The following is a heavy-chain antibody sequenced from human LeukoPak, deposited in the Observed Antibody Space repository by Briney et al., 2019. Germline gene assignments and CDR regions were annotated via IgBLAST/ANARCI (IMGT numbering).Heavy chain of an antibody. Sequence: SETLSLTCTVSGGSISSSSYYWGWIRQPPGKGLEWIGSINYSGSTYYNPSLKSRVTISVDRSKNQFSLKLSSVTAADTAVYYCAKGYCSGGSCYSSYYYSYMDVWGKGTTVTVSS. CDR2: INYSGST. J-gene: IGHJ6*03. V-gene: IGHV4-39*07. CDR3: AKGYCSGGSCYSSYYYSYMDV. CDR1: GGSISSSSYY. D-gene: IGHD2-15*01.